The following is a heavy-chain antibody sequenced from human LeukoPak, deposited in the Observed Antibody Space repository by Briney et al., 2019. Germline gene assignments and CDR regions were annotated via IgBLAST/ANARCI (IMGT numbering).Heavy chain of an antibody. CDR1: GGTFSSYA. D-gene: IGHD3-22*01. V-gene: IGHV1-69*05. J-gene: IGHJ5*02. Sequence: ASVKVSCKASGGTFSSYAISWVRQAPGQGLEWMGGIIPIFGTANYAQKFQGRVTITTDESTSTAYMELSSLRSEDTAVYYCARARSPSSGYLLRDHNWFDPWGQGTLVTVST. CDR3: ARARSPSSGYLLRDHNWFDP. CDR2: IIPIFGTA.